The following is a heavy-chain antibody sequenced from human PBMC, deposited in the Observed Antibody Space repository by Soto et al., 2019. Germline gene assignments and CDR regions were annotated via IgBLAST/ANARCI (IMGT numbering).Heavy chain of an antibody. D-gene: IGHD3-10*01. CDR3: ERASWDRVRVVKEFDY. Sequence: QVQLVQSGAEVKKPGASVKVSCKASGYTFTNDYMHWVRQAPGQGLEWMGIINPSTGTTSYAQKCQGRVTMTRDTSTSTVHMELSSLRSDDTAVYYCERASWDRVRVVKEFDYWGQGTLVTVSS. V-gene: IGHV1-46*01. CDR1: GYTFTNDY. J-gene: IGHJ4*02. CDR2: INPSTGTT.